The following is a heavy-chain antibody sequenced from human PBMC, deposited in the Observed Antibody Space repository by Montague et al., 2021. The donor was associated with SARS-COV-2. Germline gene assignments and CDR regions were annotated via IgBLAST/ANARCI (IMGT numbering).Heavy chain of an antibody. D-gene: IGHD2-21*01. CDR2: FYQSDR. J-gene: IGHJ4*02. Sequence: SETLSLTCNVSGYSISGGSYWGWIRQPPGKGLQWIGSFYQSDRYYNPSLKSRVTISVDTSKNQFSLKLKSVTAPDTAIYYCATFAVAPFVYFDSWSQGTLVTVSS. V-gene: IGHV4-38-2*02. CDR1: GYSISGGSY. CDR3: ATFAVAPFVYFDS.